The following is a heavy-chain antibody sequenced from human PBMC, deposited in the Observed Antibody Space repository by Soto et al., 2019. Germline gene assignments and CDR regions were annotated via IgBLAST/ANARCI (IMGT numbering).Heavy chain of an antibody. CDR2: ISYDGSNK. V-gene: IGHV3-30-3*01. CDR3: ARDLGVDDANYFDY. Sequence: GGSLRLSCAASGFTFGSYAMHWVRQAPGKGLEWVAVISYDGSNKYYADSVKGRFTISRDNSKNTLYLQMNSLRAEDTAVYYCARDLGVDDANYFDYWGQGTLVTVSS. CDR1: GFTFGSYA. D-gene: IGHD1-1*01. J-gene: IGHJ4*02.